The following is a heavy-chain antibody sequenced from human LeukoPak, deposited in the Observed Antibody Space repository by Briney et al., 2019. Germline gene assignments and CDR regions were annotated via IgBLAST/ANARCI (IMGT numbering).Heavy chain of an antibody. D-gene: IGHD5-12*01. Sequence: PGRSLRLSCAASGFTFNNYGMYWVRQAPGKGLEGVAVIWYDGSNKYYADSVKGRFTISRDNSKNTLYLQMNSLRAEDTAVYYCAKAGYSGNFDYWGQGTLVTVSS. V-gene: IGHV3-33*06. CDR3: AKAGYSGNFDY. CDR1: GFTFNNYG. CDR2: IWYDGSNK. J-gene: IGHJ4*02.